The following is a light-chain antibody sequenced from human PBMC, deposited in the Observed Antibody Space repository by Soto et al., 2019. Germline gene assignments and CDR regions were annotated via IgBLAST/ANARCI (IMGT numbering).Light chain of an antibody. Sequence: DIQGTQTPSTLSASVGDRVTITCRASQAPGGFLAWFQQKPGKDPKLLIYDGSNLQTGGPRRFSGSRAGTEFTLTISGLQPDDYASYFCLKYDSYPHSFGQGTKVDIK. CDR2: DGS. V-gene: IGKV1-5*01. CDR1: QAPGGF. J-gene: IGKJ2*01. CDR3: LKYDSYPHS.